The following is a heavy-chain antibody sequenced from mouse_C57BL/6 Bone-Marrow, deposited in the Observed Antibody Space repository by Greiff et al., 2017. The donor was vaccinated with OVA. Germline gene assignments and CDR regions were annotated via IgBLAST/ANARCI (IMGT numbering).Heavy chain of an antibody. V-gene: IGHV14-2*01. CDR3: ARSWSNYCWYFDV. D-gene: IGHD2-5*01. CDR1: GFNIKDYY. J-gene: IGHJ1*03. CDR2: IDPEDGET. Sequence: VQLKESGAELVKPGASVKLSCTASGFNIKDYYMHWVKQRTEQGLEWIGRIDPEDGETKYAPTFQGKATITADTSSNTAYLQLSSLTSEDTAVYYCARSWSNYCWYFDVWGTGTTVTVSA.